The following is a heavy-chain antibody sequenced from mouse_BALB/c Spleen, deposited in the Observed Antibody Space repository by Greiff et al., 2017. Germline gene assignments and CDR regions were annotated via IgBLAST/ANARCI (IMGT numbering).Heavy chain of an antibody. CDR2: IYPGNSDT. J-gene: IGHJ3*01. CDR1: GYSFTSYW. CDR3: TRSGDWFAY. V-gene: IGHV1-5*01. D-gene: IGHD1-3*01. Sequence: VQLQQSGTVLARPGASVKMSCKASGYSFTSYWMHWVKQRPGQGLEWIGAIYPGNSDTSYNQKFKGKAKLTAVTSASTAYMELSSLTNEDSAVYYCTRSGDWFAYWGQGTLVTVSA.